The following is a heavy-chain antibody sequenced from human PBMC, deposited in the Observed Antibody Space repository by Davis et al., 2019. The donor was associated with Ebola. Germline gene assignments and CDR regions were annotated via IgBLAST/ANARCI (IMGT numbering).Heavy chain of an antibody. CDR2: IGNAGDHI. J-gene: IGHJ6*02. V-gene: IGHV3-48*02. CDR1: GFTFSDYG. CDR3: ARRILSSSRGGMDV. D-gene: IGHD2-15*01. Sequence: PGGSLRLSCAASGFTFSDYGMYWVRQAPGKGLEWVSYIGNAGDHISYADSVKGRFTISRDNSKNYLYLQLNSLRDEDTAVYFCARRILSSSRGGMDVWGQGSAVTVSS.